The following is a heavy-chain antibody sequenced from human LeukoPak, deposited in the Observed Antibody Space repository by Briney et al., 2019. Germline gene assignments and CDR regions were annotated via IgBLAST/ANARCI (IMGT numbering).Heavy chain of an antibody. D-gene: IGHD6-13*01. J-gene: IGHJ4*02. CDR1: GFAVNSNY. CDR2: IYSAGTT. V-gene: IGHV3-66*01. CDR3: AGGVLPYYFDY. Sequence: GGSLRLSCAVSGFAVNSNYMSWVRQAPGKGLEWVSVIYSAGTTFYADSVKGRLSIARDNSKNTLYLHMDSLRVEDTAVYYCAGGVLPYYFDYWGQGTLVTVSA.